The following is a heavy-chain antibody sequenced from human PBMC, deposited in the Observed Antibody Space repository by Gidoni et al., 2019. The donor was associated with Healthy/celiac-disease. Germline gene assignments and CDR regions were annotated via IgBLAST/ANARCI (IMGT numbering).Heavy chain of an antibody. J-gene: IGHJ6*02. V-gene: IGHV3-11*01. CDR3: ARRDRVAATLSSMDV. CDR2: ISSSGSTI. CDR1: VFTFSHYS. D-gene: IGHD2-15*01. Sequence: VQLVESGGGLVQPGVSLRLSCAASVFTFSHYSMSWIRQAPGKGLEWVSYISSSGSTIYYADSVKGRFTISRDNAKNSLYLQMNSLRAEDTAVYYCARRDRVAATLSSMDVWGQGTTVTVSS.